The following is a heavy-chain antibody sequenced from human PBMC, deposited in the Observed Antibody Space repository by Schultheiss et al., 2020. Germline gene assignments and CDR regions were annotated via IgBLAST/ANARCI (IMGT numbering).Heavy chain of an antibody. CDR1: GFTVSNNY. CDR2: IYSGGST. CDR3: AKTYYYDSSGSPGYFQH. Sequence: GGSLRLSCAASGFTVSNNYMTWVRQAPGKGLEWVSVIYSGGSTYYADSVKGRFTISRDNSKNTLYLQMNSLRAEDTAVYYCAKTYYYDSSGSPGYFQHWGQGTLVTVS. J-gene: IGHJ1*01. V-gene: IGHV3-66*01. D-gene: IGHD3-22*01.